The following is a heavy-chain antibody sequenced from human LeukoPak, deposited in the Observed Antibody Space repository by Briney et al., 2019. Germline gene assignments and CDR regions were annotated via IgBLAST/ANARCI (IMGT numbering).Heavy chain of an antibody. J-gene: IGHJ4*02. CDR1: GFTFTSYW. CDR2: IKQDGSEK. CDR3: ARVGYTGGTVDY. D-gene: IGHD5-12*01. V-gene: IGHV3-7*01. Sequence: GGSLRLSCATSGFTFTSYWMNWVRQAPGKGLEWVANIKQDGSEKYYVDSVKGRFTISRDNAKNSLYLQMNSLRAEDTAVYYCARVGYTGGTVDYWGQGTLVTVSS.